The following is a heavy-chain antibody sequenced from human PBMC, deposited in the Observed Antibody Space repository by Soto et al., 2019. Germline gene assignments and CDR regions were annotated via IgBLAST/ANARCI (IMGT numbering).Heavy chain of an antibody. Sequence: EVQLVESGGGLVQPGGSLRLSCAASGFTFSSYSMNWVRQAPGKGLEWVSYISSSSSTIYYADSVKGRFTISRDNAKNSLYLQMNSLRDEDTAVYYCARGTIYYYDSSGYFLPNDYWGQGTLVTVSS. CDR1: GFTFSSYS. CDR3: ARGTIYYYDSSGYFLPNDY. V-gene: IGHV3-48*02. CDR2: ISSSSSTI. J-gene: IGHJ4*02. D-gene: IGHD3-22*01.